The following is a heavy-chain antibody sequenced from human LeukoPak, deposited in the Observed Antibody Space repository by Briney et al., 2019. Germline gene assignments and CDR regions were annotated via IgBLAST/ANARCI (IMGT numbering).Heavy chain of an antibody. V-gene: IGHV3-53*01. Sequence: GGSLRLSCAASGVTFSRNYMSWVRQAPGKGLEWVSVLYSDGSTYHADSVKGRFTISRDNSKNTLYLQMNSLRAEDTAVYYCAKEAPRYCTNGVCSGGLDYWGQGTLVTVSS. CDR2: LYSDGST. CDR1: GVTFSRNY. J-gene: IGHJ4*02. CDR3: AKEAPRYCTNGVCSGGLDY. D-gene: IGHD2-8*01.